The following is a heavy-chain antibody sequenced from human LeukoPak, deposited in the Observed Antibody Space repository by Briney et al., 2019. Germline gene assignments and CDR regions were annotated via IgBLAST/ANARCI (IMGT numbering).Heavy chain of an antibody. J-gene: IGHJ5*02. V-gene: IGHV4-59*08. CDR1: GGSISSYY. CDR3: ARHRLQQLVASWFDP. D-gene: IGHD6-13*01. Sequence: KPSETLSLTCSVSGGSISSYYWSWIRQPPGKGLEWIGYIYYSGSTNHNPSLKSRVTISVDTSKNQVSLKLSSVTAADTAVYYCARHRLQQLVASWFDPWGQRTLVTVSS. CDR2: IYYSGST.